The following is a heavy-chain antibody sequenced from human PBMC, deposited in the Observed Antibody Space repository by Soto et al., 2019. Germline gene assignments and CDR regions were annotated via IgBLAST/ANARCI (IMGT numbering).Heavy chain of an antibody. Sequence: TANYAQKFQDRVTITADKSTSTAYMELSSLRSEDTAVYYCARGRIAALDYYYYGMDVWGQGTTVTVSS. CDR2: TA. D-gene: IGHD6-6*01. CDR3: ARGRIAALDYYYYGMDV. V-gene: IGHV1-69*06. J-gene: IGHJ6*02.